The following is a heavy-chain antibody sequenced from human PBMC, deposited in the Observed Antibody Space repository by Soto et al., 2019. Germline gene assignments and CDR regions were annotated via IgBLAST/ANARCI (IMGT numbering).Heavy chain of an antibody. D-gene: IGHD3-22*01. CDR3: ARGYYYPHGFSTLAY. Sequence: SVKVSCKASGGTFSSYAISWVRQAPGQGLEWMGGIIPIFGTANYAQKFQGRVTITADKSTSAAYMELSSLRSEDTAVYYCARGYYYPHGFSTLAYWGQGTLVTVSS. J-gene: IGHJ4*02. V-gene: IGHV1-69*06. CDR1: GGTFSSYA. CDR2: IIPIFGTA.